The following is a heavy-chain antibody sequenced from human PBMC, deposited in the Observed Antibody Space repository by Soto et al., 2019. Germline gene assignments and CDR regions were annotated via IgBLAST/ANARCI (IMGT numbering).Heavy chain of an antibody. V-gene: IGHV4-39*01. CDR1: GVSLNSGHYY. D-gene: IGHD2-15*01. CDR3: GKVLIGATRHTDVDS. CDR2: VYYDEST. J-gene: IGHJ4*02. Sequence: SETLSLTCSVSGVSLNSGHYYWVWIRQSPGKGLAWIASVYYDESTYYNPSLKSRVTISIDKPKNQFSLTLKSVTAADTAVYYCGKVLIGATRHTDVDSWGQGALGTVSS.